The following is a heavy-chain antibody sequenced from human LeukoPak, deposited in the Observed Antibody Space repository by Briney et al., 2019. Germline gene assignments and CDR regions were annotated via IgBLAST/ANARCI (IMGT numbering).Heavy chain of an antibody. CDR1: GGSISSSSYY. J-gene: IGHJ6*03. CDR2: IYYSGST. V-gene: IGHV4-39*07. D-gene: IGHD6-19*01. Sequence: SETLSLTCTVSGGSISSSSYYWGWIRQPPGKGLEWIGSIYYSGSTYYNPSLKSRVTISVDTSKNQFSLKLSSVTAADTAVYYCARDKTSGWYEDYYYYMDVWGKGTTVTISS. CDR3: ARDKTSGWYEDYYYYMDV.